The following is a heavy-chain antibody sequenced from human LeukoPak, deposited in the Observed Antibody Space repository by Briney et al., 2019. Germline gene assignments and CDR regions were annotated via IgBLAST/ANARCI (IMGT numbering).Heavy chain of an antibody. CDR3: ARGPTAMPFDY. CDR1: GGSFSGYY. CDR2: INHSGST. V-gene: IGHV4-34*01. D-gene: IGHD2-2*01. Sequence: PSETLSLTCAVYGGSFSGYYWSWIRQPPGKGLEWIGEINHSGSTNYNPSLKSRVTISVDTSKNQFSLKLSSVTAADTAAYYCARGPTAMPFDYWGQGTLVTVSS. J-gene: IGHJ4*02.